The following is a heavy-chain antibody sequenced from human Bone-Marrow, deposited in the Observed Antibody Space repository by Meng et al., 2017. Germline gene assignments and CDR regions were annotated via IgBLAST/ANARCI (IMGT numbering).Heavy chain of an antibody. J-gene: IGHJ4*02. V-gene: IGHV4-39*07. Sequence: QLQLSCVVEDLLQHSELRALTCTVARCSIRSSISYWCWLRQPPVKGLEWIRCIYYSGSTYYNPSLKSRVTISVDTSKNQFSLTLSSVTAADMAVYYCARDSGYSSGWYIWHYWGQGTLVTVSS. CDR1: RCSIRSSISY. CDR3: ARDSGYSSGWYIWHY. D-gene: IGHD6-19*01. CDR2: IYYSGST.